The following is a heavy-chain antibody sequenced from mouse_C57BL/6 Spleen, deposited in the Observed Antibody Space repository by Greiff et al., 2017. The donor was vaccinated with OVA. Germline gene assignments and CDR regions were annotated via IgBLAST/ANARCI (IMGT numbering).Heavy chain of an antibody. V-gene: IGHV6-3*01. J-gene: IGHJ3*01. CDR3: TGDLYYSNYGVAWFAY. D-gene: IGHD2-5*01. Sequence: DVMLVESGGGLVQPGGSMKLSCVASGFTFSNYWMNWVRQSPEKGLEWVAQIRLKSDNYATHYAESVKGRFTISRDDSKSSVYLQMNNLRAEDTGIYYCTGDLYYSNYGVAWFAYWGQGTLVTVSA. CDR1: GFTFSNYW. CDR2: IRLKSDNYAT.